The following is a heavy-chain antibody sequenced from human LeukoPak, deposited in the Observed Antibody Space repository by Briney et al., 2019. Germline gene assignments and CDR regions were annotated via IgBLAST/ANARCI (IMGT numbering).Heavy chain of an antibody. CDR2: INPSGGST. V-gene: IGHV1-46*01. D-gene: IGHD4-23*01. CDR3: AKIPDYGGNYGTNWFDP. J-gene: IGHJ5*02. Sequence: ASVKVSCKASGYTFTSYYMHWVRQAPGQGLEWMGVINPSGGSTSYAQKFQGRVTMTRDTSTSTVYMELSSLRSEDTAVYYCAKIPDYGGNYGTNWFDPWGQGTLVTVSS. CDR1: GYTFTSYY.